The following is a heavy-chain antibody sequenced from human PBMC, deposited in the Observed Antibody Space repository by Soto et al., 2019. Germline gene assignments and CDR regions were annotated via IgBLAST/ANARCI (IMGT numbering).Heavy chain of an antibody. V-gene: IGHV1-69*12. CDR1: GGTFSSYA. D-gene: IGHD3-22*01. Sequence: QVQLVQSGAEVKKPGSSVKVSCKASGGTFSSYAISWVRQAPGQGLEWMGGIIPIFGTANYAQKFQGRVTIXVDXSXSTAYMELSSLRSEDTAVYYCARDYYDRDGRKCYDYWGQGTLVTVSS. CDR3: ARDYYDRDGRKCYDY. CDR2: IIPIFGTA. J-gene: IGHJ4*02.